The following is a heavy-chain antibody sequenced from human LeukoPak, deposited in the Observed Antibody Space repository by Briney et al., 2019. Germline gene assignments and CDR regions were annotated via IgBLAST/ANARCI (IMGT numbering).Heavy chain of an antibody. Sequence: GGSLRLSCTASGFTFGDYAMSWIRQAPGKGLEWVGFIRSKAYGETADYAASVKGRFTISRDDSKAIAYLQMNSLKTEDTAVYHCTRDRGAYNLYDYWGQGTLVTISS. V-gene: IGHV3-49*03. J-gene: IGHJ4*02. CDR3: TRDRGAYNLYDY. CDR1: GFTFGDYA. CDR2: IRSKAYGETA. D-gene: IGHD1-1*01.